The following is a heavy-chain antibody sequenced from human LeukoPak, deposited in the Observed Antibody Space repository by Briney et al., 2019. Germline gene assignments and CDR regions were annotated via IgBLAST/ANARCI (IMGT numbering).Heavy chain of an antibody. CDR2: IYTSGST. Sequence: SETLSLTCTVSGGSIRTYWWSWIRQPAGKGLEWIGRIYTSGSTNYNPSLKSRVIMSVDTSKNQFSLNLSSVTAADTAVYYCARDSRQDYYDSSGYLWFAFDIWGQGTMVTVSS. J-gene: IGHJ3*02. D-gene: IGHD3-22*01. CDR1: GGSIRTYW. CDR3: ARDSRQDYYDSSGYLWFAFDI. V-gene: IGHV4-4*07.